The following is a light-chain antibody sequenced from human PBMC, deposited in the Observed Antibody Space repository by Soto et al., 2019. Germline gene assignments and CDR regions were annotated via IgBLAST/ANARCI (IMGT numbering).Light chain of an antibody. V-gene: IGLV2-8*01. CDR1: SSDVGGYNY. Sequence: LTQPASASGSPGQSVTISYTGTSSDVGGYNYVSWYQQHPGKAPKLMIYEVSKRPSGVPDRFSGSKSGNTASLTVSGLQAEDEADYYCSSYAGSNNSLYVFGTGTKVTVL. CDR3: SSYAGSNNSLYV. CDR2: EVS. J-gene: IGLJ1*01.